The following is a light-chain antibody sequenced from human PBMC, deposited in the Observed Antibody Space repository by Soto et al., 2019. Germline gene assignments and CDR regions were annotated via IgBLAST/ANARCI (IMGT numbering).Light chain of an antibody. CDR1: QSVLHSSNNKNY. CDR2: WAS. Sequence: DIVMTQSPDSLAVSLGERATINCKSSQSVLHSSNNKNYLAWYQQKPGQPPKLLIYWASTRESGVPDRFSGSGSGTDFTLTISSLQAEDVAVYYCQQYYSARTFGQGTKREIK. J-gene: IGKJ2*02. CDR3: QQYYSART. V-gene: IGKV4-1*01.